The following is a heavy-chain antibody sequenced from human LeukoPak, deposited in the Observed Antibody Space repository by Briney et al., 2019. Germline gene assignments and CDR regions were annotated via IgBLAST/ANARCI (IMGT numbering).Heavy chain of an antibody. Sequence: GGSLRLSCAASGYTFSGYYMSWVRQAPGKGLEWVSSISGSGGGTFYADSVKGRVTLSRDKSKNTPYLQINSLRAEDTAVYYCAKVPLRTGSTYFDYWGQGTLVTVSS. CDR3: AKVPLRTGSTYFDY. V-gene: IGHV3-23*01. CDR1: GYTFSGYY. D-gene: IGHD1/OR15-1a*01. J-gene: IGHJ4*02. CDR2: ISGSGGGT.